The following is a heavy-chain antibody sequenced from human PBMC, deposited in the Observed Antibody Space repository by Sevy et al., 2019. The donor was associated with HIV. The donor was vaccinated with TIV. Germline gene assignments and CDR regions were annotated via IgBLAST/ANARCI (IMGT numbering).Heavy chain of an antibody. CDR3: ARGTTVVTGWAYYFDY. V-gene: IGHV3-7*04. CDR1: GFTFSSYW. D-gene: IGHD4-17*01. Sequence: GGSLRLSCAASGFTFSSYWMSWVRQAPGKGLEWVANIKQDGSEKYYVDSVKGRFTISRDNAKNSLYLQMNSLRAEDTAVYYCARGTTVVTGWAYYFDYWAREPWSPSPQ. J-gene: IGHJ4*02. CDR2: IKQDGSEK.